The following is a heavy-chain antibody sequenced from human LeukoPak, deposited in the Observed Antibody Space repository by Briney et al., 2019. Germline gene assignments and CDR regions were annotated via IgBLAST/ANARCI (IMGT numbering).Heavy chain of an antibody. Sequence: SETLSLTCTVSGGSISSYYWSWIRQPPGKGLEWIGYIYYSGSTNYNPSLKSRVTISVDTSKNQFSLKLSSVTAADTAMYYCAMYYYDTSGPYVGAFDIWGQGTMVTVSS. J-gene: IGHJ3*02. CDR1: GGSISSYY. V-gene: IGHV4-59*01. CDR3: AMYYYDTSGPYVGAFDI. D-gene: IGHD3-22*01. CDR2: IYYSGST.